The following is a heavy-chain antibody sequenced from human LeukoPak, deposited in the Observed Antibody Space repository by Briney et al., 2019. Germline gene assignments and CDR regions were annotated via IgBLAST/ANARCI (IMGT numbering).Heavy chain of an antibody. J-gene: IGHJ6*03. CDR1: GFTFSSYS. Sequence: GGSLRLSCVASGFTFSSYSMNWVRQAPGKGLEWISYISSNSSTTFYADSVKGRFTISRDNAKNSLYVQMNSLRAENTAIYYCARDGLMDVWGTGTTVTVSS. CDR3: ARDGLMDV. V-gene: IGHV3-48*01. CDR2: ISSNSSTT.